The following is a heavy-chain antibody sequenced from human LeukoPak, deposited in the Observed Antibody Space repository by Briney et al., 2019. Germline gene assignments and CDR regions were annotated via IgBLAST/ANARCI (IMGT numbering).Heavy chain of an antibody. CDR2: INHSGST. V-gene: IGHV4-39*07. Sequence: PSETLSLTCTVSGGSISSSSYYWGWIRQPPGKGLEWIGEINHSGSTNYNPSLKSRVTISVDTSKNQFSLKLSSVTAADTAVYYCATKRRDGYNQWAFDYWGQGTLVTVSS. CDR3: ATKRRDGYNQWAFDY. D-gene: IGHD5-24*01. J-gene: IGHJ4*02. CDR1: GGSISSSSYY.